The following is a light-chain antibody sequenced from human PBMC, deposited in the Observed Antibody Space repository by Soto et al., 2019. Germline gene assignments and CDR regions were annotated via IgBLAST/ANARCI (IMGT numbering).Light chain of an antibody. Sequence: QSVLTQPPSVSGAPGQRGTISCTGNSSNIGAGYDVHWYQQLPGAAPKLLIYGNTNRPSGVPDRFSGSKSGTSASLAITGLQAEDEADYYCQSYDSSLSGSGVFGGGTKLTVL. CDR1: SSNIGAGYD. CDR3: QSYDSSLSGSGV. J-gene: IGLJ3*02. CDR2: GNT. V-gene: IGLV1-40*01.